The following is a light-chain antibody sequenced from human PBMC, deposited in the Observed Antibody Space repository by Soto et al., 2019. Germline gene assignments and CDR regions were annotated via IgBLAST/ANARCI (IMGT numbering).Light chain of an antibody. J-gene: IGLJ2*01. Sequence: QSALTQPASVSGSPGQSITISCTGTSSDVGGYNYVSWYQQHPGKAPKLMIYDVSNRPSGVSNRFSGYKSANTTSLTISGLQAEDEADYYCSSYTGGSTYVVFGGGTKLTVL. CDR2: DVS. CDR3: SSYTGGSTYVV. CDR1: SSDVGGYNY. V-gene: IGLV2-14*01.